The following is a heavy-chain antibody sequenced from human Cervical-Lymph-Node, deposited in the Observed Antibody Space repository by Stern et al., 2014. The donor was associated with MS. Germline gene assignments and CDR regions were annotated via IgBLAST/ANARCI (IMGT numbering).Heavy chain of an antibody. V-gene: IGHV2-5*02. D-gene: IGHD3-10*01. CDR1: GFSLNTRGVG. J-gene: IGHJ5*02. Sequence: QITLKESGPTLVKPTQTLTLTCNFSGFSLNTRGVGLGWIRQPPGKALEWLGTGYCDDDTRYKSSLHSRLTITKYTAKNEVVLTMTNMDSVDTATYYCAHWGSVWLDPWGQGTLVTVSS. CDR2: GYCDDDT. CDR3: AHWGSVWLDP.